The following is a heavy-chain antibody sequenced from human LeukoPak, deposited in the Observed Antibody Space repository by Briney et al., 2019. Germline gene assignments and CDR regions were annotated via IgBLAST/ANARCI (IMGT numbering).Heavy chain of an antibody. J-gene: IGHJ6*03. CDR2: FYHGGST. CDR3: ARDKRVAVAGTYIYYYYMDV. V-gene: IGHV4-38-2*02. CDR1: GYSISTGYY. Sequence: PSETLSLTCTVSGYSISTGYYWDWIRQPPEKGLEWIGTFYHGGSTYYNPSLKSRVTMPVDTSKNQFSLKLSSVTAADTAVYYCARDKRVAVAGTYIYYYYMDVWGNGTTVTISS. D-gene: IGHD6-19*01.